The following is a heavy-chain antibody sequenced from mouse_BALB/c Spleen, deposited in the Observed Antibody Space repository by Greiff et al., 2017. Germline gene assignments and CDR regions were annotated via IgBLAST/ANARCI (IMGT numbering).Heavy chain of an antibody. CDR3: TRGYYYGSSFAY. D-gene: IGHD1-1*01. CDR2: INPSNGGT. J-gene: IGHJ3*01. V-gene: IGHV1S81*02. CDR1: GYTFTSYY. Sequence: QVQLKESGAELVKPGASVKLSCKASGYTFTSYYMYWVKQRPGQGLEWIGEINPSNGGTNFNEKFKSKATLTVDKSSSTAYMQLSSLTSEDSAVYYCTRGYYYGSSFAYWGQGTLVTVSA.